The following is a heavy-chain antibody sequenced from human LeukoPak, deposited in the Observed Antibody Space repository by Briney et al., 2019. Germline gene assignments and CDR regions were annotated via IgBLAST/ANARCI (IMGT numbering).Heavy chain of an antibody. V-gene: IGHV3-23*05. CDR3: AREYDDSSGFNWFDP. D-gene: IGHD3-22*01. J-gene: IGHJ5*02. Sequence: GGSLRLSCTASGFTFNNYVMSWVRQAPGKGLEWVSSIKTSGSTDYADSVKGRFTISRDNSKNTLYLQMNSLRVEDTAVYYCAREYDDSSGFNWFDPWGQGTLVTVSS. CDR1: GFTFNNYV. CDR2: IKTSGST.